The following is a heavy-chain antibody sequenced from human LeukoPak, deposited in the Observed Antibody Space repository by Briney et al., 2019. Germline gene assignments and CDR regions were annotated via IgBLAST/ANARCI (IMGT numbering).Heavy chain of an antibody. CDR3: ARTANYYYNYMDV. J-gene: IGHJ6*03. V-gene: IGHV4-39*07. Sequence: SETLSLTCTVSGGSISSSSYYWGWIRQPPGKGLEWIGSIYYSGTTYYNPSLNSRVTISVDTSKNQFSLKLSSVTAADTAVYYCARTANYYYNYMDVWGKGTTVTVSS. CDR2: IYYSGTT. CDR1: GGSISSSSYY.